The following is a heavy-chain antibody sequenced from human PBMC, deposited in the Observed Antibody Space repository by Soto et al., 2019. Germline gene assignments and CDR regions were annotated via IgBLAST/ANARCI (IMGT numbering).Heavy chain of an antibody. Sequence: SETLSLTCAAPGGSSSSHHWSWIRQPPGEGLEWIGYIKNNGGTNYNPSLKSRVTISVDTSKNQFSLKLRSVTAADTAVYYCARGIAAATTTFSWYFDRWGRGTLVTVSS. CDR2: IKNNGGT. D-gene: IGHD6-13*01. V-gene: IGHV4-59*11. CDR3: ARGIAAATTTFSWYFDR. CDR1: GGSSSSHH. J-gene: IGHJ2*01.